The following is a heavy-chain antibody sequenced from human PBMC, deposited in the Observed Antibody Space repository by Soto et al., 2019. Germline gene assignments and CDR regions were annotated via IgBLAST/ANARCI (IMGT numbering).Heavy chain of an antibody. V-gene: IGHV1-58*02. D-gene: IGHD3-22*01. CDR3: ARLRYYYDSSGYPSDY. CDR2: IVVGSGNT. Sequence: SVKVSCKANGYNFTGYYMQWVRQARGQLLEWIGWIVVGSGNTNYAQKFQERVTITRDMSTSTAYMELRSLRSDDTAVYYCARLRYYYDSSGYPSDYWGQGTLVTVSS. J-gene: IGHJ4*02. CDR1: GYNFTGYY.